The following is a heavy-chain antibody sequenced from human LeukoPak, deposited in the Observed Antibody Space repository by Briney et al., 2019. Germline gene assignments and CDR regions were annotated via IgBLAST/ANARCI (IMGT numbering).Heavy chain of an antibody. D-gene: IGHD3-3*01. V-gene: IGHV4-61*02. CDR2: IYASGST. CDR3: TRDDFWSGYLDY. J-gene: IGHJ4*02. Sequence: SQTLSLTCTVSGGSISSTNYYWSWIRQPAGKGLEWIGRIYASGSTNYNPSLKSRVTMSLDTSKNQFSLKLSSVTAPDTAVYYCTRDDFWSGYLDYWGQGTLVTVSS. CDR1: GGSISSTNYY.